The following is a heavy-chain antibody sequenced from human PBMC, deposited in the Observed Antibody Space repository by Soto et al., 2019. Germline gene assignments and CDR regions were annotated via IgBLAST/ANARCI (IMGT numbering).Heavy chain of an antibody. CDR3: AGNYYDSRGYVDY. CDR2: INAGNGNT. V-gene: IGHV1-3*01. J-gene: IGHJ4*02. CDR1: GYTFTIYA. D-gene: IGHD3-22*01. Sequence: VKVSCKASGYTFTIYAMHWVRQAPGQRLEWMGWINAGNGNTKYSQKFQGRVTMTRDTSTSTVYMELSSLRSEDTAVYYCAGNYYDSRGYVDYWGQGTLVTGS.